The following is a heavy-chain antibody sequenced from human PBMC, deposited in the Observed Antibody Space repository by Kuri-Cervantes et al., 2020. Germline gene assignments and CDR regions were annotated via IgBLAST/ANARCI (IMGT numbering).Heavy chain of an antibody. D-gene: IGHD6-13*01. CDR2: INPNNGGT. Sequence: ASVKVSCKASGYTFTDYYMHWVRQAPGQGLEWMGWINPNNGGTEDALKFQGRVTMTRDTSISTGYMEVSSLTSDDAAVYYCATGPPSPHYLSSWYRDYFHFWGQGTLVTVSS. V-gene: IGHV1-2*02. CDR1: GYTFTDYY. CDR3: ATGPPSPHYLSSWYRDYFHF. J-gene: IGHJ4*02.